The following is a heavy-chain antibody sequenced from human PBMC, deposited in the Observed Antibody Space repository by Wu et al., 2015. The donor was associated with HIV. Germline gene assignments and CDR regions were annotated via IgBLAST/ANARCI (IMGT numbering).Heavy chain of an antibody. CDR3: AIGQTVNIIDYYYMDV. Sequence: QVQVVQSGAEVKKPGASVKVSCKASGYTFIGYYMHWVRQAPGQGLEWMGWISPNSGGTNYAQKFQGRVTMARDTSISTAYMELRRLTSDDTAVYYCAIGQTVNIIDYYYMDVWGKGTTVTVSS. J-gene: IGHJ6*03. CDR2: ISPNSGGT. CDR1: GYTFIGYY. D-gene: IGHD2-15*01. V-gene: IGHV1-2*02.